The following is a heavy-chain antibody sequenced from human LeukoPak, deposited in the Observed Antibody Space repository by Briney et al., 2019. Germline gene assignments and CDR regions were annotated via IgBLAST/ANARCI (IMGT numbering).Heavy chain of an antibody. CDR2: IIPIFGTA. V-gene: IGHV1-69*05. CDR1: GGTFSSYA. Sequence: SVKVSCKASGGTFSSYAISWVRQAPGQGLEWMGGIIPIFGTANYAQKFRGRVTITTDESTSTAYMELSSLRSEDTAVYYCARGTAYYYDSSGYYYFDYWGQGTLVTVSS. J-gene: IGHJ4*02. D-gene: IGHD3-22*01. CDR3: ARGTAYYYDSSGYYYFDY.